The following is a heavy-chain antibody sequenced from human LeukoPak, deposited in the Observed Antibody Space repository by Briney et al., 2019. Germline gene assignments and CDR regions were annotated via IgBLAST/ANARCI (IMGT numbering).Heavy chain of an antibody. CDR3: ARVSVCSSTSCYSVFDY. CDR1: GFSISSYA. D-gene: IGHD2-2*01. CDR2: VSGSGRGT. Sequence: PGGSLRLSCATSGFSISSYAMSWVRQAPGKGLEWVAIVSGSGRGTYYADSVKDRFTVSRDNAQNTLHLQMNRLRAEDTAVYYCARVSVCSSTSCYSVFDYLGQGTLVTVSS. V-gene: IGHV3-23*01. J-gene: IGHJ4*02.